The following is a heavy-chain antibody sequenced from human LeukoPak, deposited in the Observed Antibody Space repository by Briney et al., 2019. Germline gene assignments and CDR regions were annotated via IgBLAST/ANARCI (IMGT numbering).Heavy chain of an antibody. Sequence: GESLRISCQGSGYSFTSYWISWVRQMPGKGLEWMGRIDPSDSYTNYSPSFQGHVTISADKSISTAYLQWSSLKASDTAMYYCARLGGIAAAGRGVDYWGQGTLVTVSS. D-gene: IGHD6-13*01. CDR1: GYSFTSYW. V-gene: IGHV5-10-1*01. CDR2: IDPSDSYT. J-gene: IGHJ4*02. CDR3: ARLGGIAAAGRGVDY.